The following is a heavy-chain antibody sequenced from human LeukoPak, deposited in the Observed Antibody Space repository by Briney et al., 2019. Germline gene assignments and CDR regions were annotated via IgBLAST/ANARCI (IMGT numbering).Heavy chain of an antibody. CDR3: ARAGQSSNFGDYFDY. Sequence: ASVEVSCKTSGYRFTGYYLHWMRQAPGQGLEWMGRINPDRGGPNYAQKFQGRVTITRVTSINTAYMELSSLRSDDTAFYYCARAGQSSNFGDYFDYWGQGTLVTVSS. J-gene: IGHJ4*02. CDR2: INPDRGGP. V-gene: IGHV1-2*06. CDR1: GYRFTGYY. D-gene: IGHD2-21*01.